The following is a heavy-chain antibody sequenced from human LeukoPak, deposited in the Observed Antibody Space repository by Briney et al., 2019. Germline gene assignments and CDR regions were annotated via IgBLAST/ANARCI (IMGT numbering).Heavy chain of an antibody. Sequence: GASVKVSCKVSGYTLTELSMHWVRQAPGKGLEWMGGFDPEDGETIYAQKFQGRVTMTEDTSTDTAYMELSSLRSEDTAVYYCATAQWGSGSYYFDYWGQGTLVTVSS. CDR2: FDPEDGET. D-gene: IGHD3-10*01. CDR3: ATAQWGSGSYYFDY. CDR1: GYTLTELS. J-gene: IGHJ4*02. V-gene: IGHV1-24*01.